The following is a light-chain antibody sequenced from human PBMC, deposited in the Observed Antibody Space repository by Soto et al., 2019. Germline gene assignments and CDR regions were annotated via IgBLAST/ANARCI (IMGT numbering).Light chain of an antibody. J-gene: IGKJ4*01. V-gene: IGKV1-39*01. CDR2: AAS. Sequence: DIQMTQSPSSLSASVGDRVTITCRASQSISSYLNWYQQKPGKAPKLLIYAASSLESGVPSRFSGSGSGTDFTLTISSLHPEDFATYSCQQRYSTTLLTFGGGTKVEIK. CDR3: QQRYSTTLLT. CDR1: QSISSY.